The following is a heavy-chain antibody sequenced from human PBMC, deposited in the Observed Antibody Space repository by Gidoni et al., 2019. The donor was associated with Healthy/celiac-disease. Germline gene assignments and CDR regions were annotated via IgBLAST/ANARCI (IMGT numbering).Heavy chain of an antibody. J-gene: IGHJ4*02. D-gene: IGHD6-19*01. V-gene: IGHV3-30*01. CDR3: AREPSSGWYFDY. Sequence: TISRDNSRNTLYLQMNSLRAEDTAVYFCAREPSSGWYFDYWGQGTLVTVSS.